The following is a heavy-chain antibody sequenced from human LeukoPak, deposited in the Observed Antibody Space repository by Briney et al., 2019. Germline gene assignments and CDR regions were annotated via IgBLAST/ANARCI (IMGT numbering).Heavy chain of an antibody. CDR3: AILSWDGRGSFY. D-gene: IGHD2/OR15-2a*01. CDR1: GFTFSTYS. J-gene: IGHJ4*02. CDR2: IRSGGENT. V-gene: IGHV3-23*01. Sequence: ELGGSLRLSCAASGFTFSTYSMSWVRQAPGKGLEWVSAIRSGGENTYYADSVRGRFTISRDNSRGTLSLQMNSLRAEDTAVYFCAILSWDGRGSFYWGQGTLVTVSS.